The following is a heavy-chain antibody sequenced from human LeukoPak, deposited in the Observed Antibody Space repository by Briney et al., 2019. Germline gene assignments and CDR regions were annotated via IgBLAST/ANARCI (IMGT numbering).Heavy chain of an antibody. CDR1: GGSFSGYY. Sequence: PSETLSLTCAVYGGSFSGYYWSWIRQPPGKGLGWIGEINHSGSTNYNPSLKSRVTISVDTSKNQFSLKLSSVTAADTAVYYCARADPNWFDPWGQGTLVTVSS. J-gene: IGHJ5*02. CDR3: ARADPNWFDP. V-gene: IGHV4-34*01. CDR2: INHSGST.